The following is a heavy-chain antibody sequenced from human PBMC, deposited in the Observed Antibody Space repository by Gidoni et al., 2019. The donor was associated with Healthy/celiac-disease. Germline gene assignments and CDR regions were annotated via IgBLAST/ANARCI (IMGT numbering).Heavy chain of an antibody. CDR1: GGTFSSYA. V-gene: IGHV1-69*01. Sequence: QVQLVQSGAEVKKPGSSVKVSCKASGGTFSSYAISWVRQAPGQGLEWMGGIIPIFGTANYAQKFQGRVTITADESTSTAYMELSSLRSEDTAVYYCARGEIEAVAGPIQLYYYMDVWGKGTTVTVSS. CDR2: IIPIFGTA. D-gene: IGHD6-19*01. J-gene: IGHJ6*03. CDR3: ARGEIEAVAGPIQLYYYMDV.